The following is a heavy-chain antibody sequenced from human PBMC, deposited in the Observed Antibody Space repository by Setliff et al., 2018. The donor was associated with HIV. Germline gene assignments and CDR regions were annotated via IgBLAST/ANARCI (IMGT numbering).Heavy chain of an antibody. CDR3: ARVARVHPFDP. V-gene: IGHV1-18*01. J-gene: IGHJ5*02. CDR1: GYTFTSYG. CDR2: ISAYNRNV. Sequence: ASVKVSCKASGYTFTSYGVSWVRQAPGQGLEWMGWISAYNRNVNYSQKVQGRVTMTTDTSTSTAYMELKNLKSDDTAVYYCARVARVHPFDPWGQGTLVTVSS.